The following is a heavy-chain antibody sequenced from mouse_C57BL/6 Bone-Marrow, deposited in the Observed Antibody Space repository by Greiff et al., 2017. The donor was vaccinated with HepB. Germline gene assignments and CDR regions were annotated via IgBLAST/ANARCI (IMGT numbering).Heavy chain of an antibody. V-gene: IGHV14-4*01. J-gene: IGHJ2*01. CDR1: GFNIKDDY. D-gene: IGHD1-1*01. CDR3: TTGDYGSSYAYCDY. CDR2: IDPENGDT. Sequence: EVKLVESGAELVRPGASVKLSCTASGFNIKDDYMHWVKQRPEQGLEWIGWIDPENGDTEYASKFQGKATITADTYSNTAYLQLSSLTSEDTAVYYCTTGDYGSSYAYCDYWGQGTTLTVSS.